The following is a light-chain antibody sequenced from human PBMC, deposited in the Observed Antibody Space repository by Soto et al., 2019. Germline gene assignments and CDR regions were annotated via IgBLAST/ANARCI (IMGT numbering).Light chain of an antibody. J-gene: IGKJ4*01. CDR1: QSVSTS. Sequence: EIVMTQSPATLSVSPGERAILSCRASQSVSTSLAWYQQMPGQAPRLLISGASNRATGIPTRFSGSGSGTEFTLTISSLQSEDFAVYYCQQYNNWPPLTFGGGTKVDIK. V-gene: IGKV3-15*01. CDR2: GAS. CDR3: QQYNNWPPLT.